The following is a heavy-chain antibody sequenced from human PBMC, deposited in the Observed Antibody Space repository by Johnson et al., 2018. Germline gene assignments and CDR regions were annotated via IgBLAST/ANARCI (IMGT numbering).Heavy chain of an antibody. D-gene: IGHD3-3*01. Sequence: VQLQESGGGLVQPGGSLRLSCAASGFTFSGFAMNWVRQAPGKGLEWVSAISARGTEIYYADSVKGRFTISRDNSENTLYLPLNTLSAEDTAIYYCAKNFEVVLWVEGVGAFDLWGKGTMVTVSS. CDR3: AKNFEVVLWVEGVGAFDL. CDR2: ISARGTEI. V-gene: IGHV3-23*01. J-gene: IGHJ3*01. CDR1: GFTFSGFA.